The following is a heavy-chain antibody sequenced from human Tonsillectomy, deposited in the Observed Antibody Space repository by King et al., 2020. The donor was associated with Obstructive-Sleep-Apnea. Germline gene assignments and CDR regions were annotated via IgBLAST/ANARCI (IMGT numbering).Heavy chain of an antibody. CDR3: ARGEVGAMGAFDY. CDR2: VYLTGST. J-gene: IGHJ4*02. V-gene: IGHV4-38-2*02. Sequence: VPLQESGPGLVKPSETLSLTCTVSGYSISSGYYWGWIRQPPGQELEWIGSVYLTGSTYYYPSLKNRVTISVDTSKNQFSLRLTSVTAADTAVYYCARGEVGAMGAFDYWGQGTLVTVSS. CDR1: GYSISSGYY. D-gene: IGHD1-26*01.